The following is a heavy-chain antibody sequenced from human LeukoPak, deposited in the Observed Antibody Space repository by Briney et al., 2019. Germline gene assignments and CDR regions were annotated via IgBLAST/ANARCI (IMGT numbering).Heavy chain of an antibody. V-gene: IGHV4-31*03. CDR3: ARRTERLRDAFDI. CDR1: GGSISSGGYY. D-gene: IGHD6-19*01. Sequence: SETLSLTCTVSGGSISSGGYYWSWIRQHPGKGLEWIGYIYYSGSTYYNPSLKSRVTISVDTSKNQFSLKLSSVTAADTAVYYCARRTERLRDAFDIWGQGTMVTVSS. J-gene: IGHJ3*02. CDR2: IYYSGST.